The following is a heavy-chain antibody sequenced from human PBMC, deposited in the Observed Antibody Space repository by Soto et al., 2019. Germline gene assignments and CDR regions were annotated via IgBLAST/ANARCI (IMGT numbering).Heavy chain of an antibody. CDR1: GFTFSSYG. CDR2: ISYDGSNK. CDR3: ALFDY. Sequence: QVQLVESGGGVVQPGRSLRLSCAASGFTFSSYGMHWVRQAPGKGLEWVAVISYDGSNKYYADSVKGRFTISRDNSKNTLYLQMNSLRAEDTAVYYCALFDYWGQGTLVTVSS. J-gene: IGHJ4*02. V-gene: IGHV3-30*03.